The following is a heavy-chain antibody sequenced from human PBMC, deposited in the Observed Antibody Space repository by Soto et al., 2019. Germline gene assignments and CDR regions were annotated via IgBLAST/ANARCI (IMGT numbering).Heavy chain of an antibody. Sequence: SETLSLTCTVPGGSISSYYWSWIRQPAGKGLEWIGRIYTSGSTNYNPSLKSRVTMSVDTSKNQFSLKLSSVAAADTAVYYCAREYSSSSIIWFDPWGQGTLVTVSS. CDR1: GGSISSYY. CDR2: IYTSGST. D-gene: IGHD6-6*01. J-gene: IGHJ5*02. CDR3: AREYSSSSIIWFDP. V-gene: IGHV4-4*07.